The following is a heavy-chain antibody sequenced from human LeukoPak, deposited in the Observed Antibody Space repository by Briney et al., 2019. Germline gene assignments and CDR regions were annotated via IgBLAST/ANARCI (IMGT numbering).Heavy chain of an antibody. D-gene: IGHD2-15*01. CDR1: GFTFSSYA. CDR2: ISGSGGST. J-gene: IGHJ4*02. CDR3: ARDLYSGGWFPDF. V-gene: IGHV3-23*01. Sequence: AGGSLRLSCAASGFTFSSYAMSWVRQAPGKGLEWVSAISGSGGSTYYADSVKGRFSISRDNSKNTLYVQMNSLRVEDTAVYYCARDLYSGGWFPDFWGQGTLVTVSS.